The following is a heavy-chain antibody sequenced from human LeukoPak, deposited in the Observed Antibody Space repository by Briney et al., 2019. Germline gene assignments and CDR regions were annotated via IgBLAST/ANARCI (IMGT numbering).Heavy chain of an antibody. V-gene: IGHV1-69*06. D-gene: IGHD3-10*01. CDR1: GGIFGNHV. CDR2: VTPLYETS. CDR3: LEGVEGY. Sequence: SVKVSCKSSGGIFGNHVVSWVRQAPGQGLEWMGKVTPLYETSDYAQKFQGRVTITANTSTTTVYMDLSGLTSEDTAIYYCLEGVEGYWGPGTLVIVSS. J-gene: IGHJ4*02.